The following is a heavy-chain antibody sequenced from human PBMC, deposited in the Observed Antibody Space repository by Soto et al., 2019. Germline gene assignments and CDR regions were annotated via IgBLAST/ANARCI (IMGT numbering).Heavy chain of an antibody. Sequence: GGSLRLSCAAFGLTLSNYAMSWVRQAPGKELEWVSTISSSSASTDYADSVKGRFTISRDNSQNTLNLQMNSLRAEDTAIYYCAKNQHAMAHDYWGPGTLVTVSS. V-gene: IGHV3-23*01. D-gene: IGHD2-8*01. CDR2: ISSSSAST. J-gene: IGHJ4*02. CDR1: GLTLSNYA. CDR3: AKNQHAMAHDY.